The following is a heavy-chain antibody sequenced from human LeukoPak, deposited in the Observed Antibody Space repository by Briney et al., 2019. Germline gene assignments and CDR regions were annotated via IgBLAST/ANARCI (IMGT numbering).Heavy chain of an antibody. J-gene: IGHJ4*02. V-gene: IGHV1-18*01. Sequence: GASVKVSCKASGYTFTNYGISWVRRAPGQGLEWMGWISAYNGNTDYAQKLQGRVTMTTDTSTSAAYMELRSLRSDDAAVYYCARGQYYFDYWGQGTLVSVSS. CDR3: ARGQYYFDY. CDR2: ISAYNGNT. CDR1: GYTFTNYG.